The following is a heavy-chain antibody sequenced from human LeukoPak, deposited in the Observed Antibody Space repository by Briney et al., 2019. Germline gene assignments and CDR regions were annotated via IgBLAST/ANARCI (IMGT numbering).Heavy chain of an antibody. Sequence: ASVKVSCKASGYTFSGYYMHWVRQASGQGLEWMGWINPNSGGTNYAQKFQGRVTMTRDSSISTAYMELNRLRSDDTAVYYCARASYDSSDYEYLHHWGQGTLVTVSS. V-gene: IGHV1-2*02. CDR2: INPNSGGT. J-gene: IGHJ1*01. CDR1: GYTFSGYY. CDR3: ARASYDSSDYEYLHH. D-gene: IGHD3-22*01.